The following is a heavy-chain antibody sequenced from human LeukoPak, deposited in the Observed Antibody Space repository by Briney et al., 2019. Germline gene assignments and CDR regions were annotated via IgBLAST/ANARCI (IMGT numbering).Heavy chain of an antibody. D-gene: IGHD1-26*01. J-gene: IGHJ4*02. CDR2: IYYSGIT. Sequence: PSETLSLTCTVSGGSIRGSTYYWGWIRQPPGKGLEWIGNIYYSGITYYNPSLKSRVTIYADTSKNQFSLKLTPVTAADTALYYCARQGTSIAGATIDYWGQGTLVTVSS. V-gene: IGHV4-39*01. CDR1: GGSIRGSTYY. CDR3: ARQGTSIAGATIDY.